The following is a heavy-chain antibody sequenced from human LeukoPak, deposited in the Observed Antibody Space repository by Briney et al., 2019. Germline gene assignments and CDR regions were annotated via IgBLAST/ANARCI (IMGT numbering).Heavy chain of an antibody. CDR1: GFTFSSYA. Sequence: GGSLRLSCAASGFTFSSYAMHWVRQAPGKGLEWVAVISYDGSNKYYADSVKGRFTISRDNSKNTLYLQMNSLRAEDTAVYYCAKPRSPLDIVALFDYWGQGTLVTVSS. J-gene: IGHJ4*02. CDR2: ISYDGSNK. D-gene: IGHD2-2*03. V-gene: IGHV3-30*18. CDR3: AKPRSPLDIVALFDY.